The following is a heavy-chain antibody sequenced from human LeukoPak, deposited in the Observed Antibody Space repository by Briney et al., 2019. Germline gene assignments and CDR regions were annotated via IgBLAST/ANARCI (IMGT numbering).Heavy chain of an antibody. CDR2: IYYSGST. V-gene: IGHV4-59*08. CDR3: ARHLYYDSSGYYLVFGDAFDI. Sequence: SETLSLTCTVSGGSISSYYWSWIRQPPGKGLEWIGYIYYSGSTNYNPSLKSRVTISVDTSKNQFSLKLSSVTAADTAVYYCARHLYYDSSGYYLVFGDAFDIWGQGTMVTVS. J-gene: IGHJ3*02. CDR1: GGSISSYY. D-gene: IGHD3-22*01.